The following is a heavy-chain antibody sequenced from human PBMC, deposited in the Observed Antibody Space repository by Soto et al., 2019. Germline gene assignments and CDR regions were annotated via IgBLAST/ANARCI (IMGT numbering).Heavy chain of an antibody. Sequence: LRLSFAVSGFTFSDYYMSWIRQAPGKGLEWVSYISSRGSSIYYADSVKGRFTISRDNAKNSLYLQMNGLRAEDTAVYYCARGYYDFWSGYYISPYGMDVWGQGTTVTVSS. CDR1: GFTFSDYY. CDR2: ISSRGSSI. V-gene: IGHV3-11*01. D-gene: IGHD3-3*01. CDR3: ARGYYDFWSGYYISPYGMDV. J-gene: IGHJ6*02.